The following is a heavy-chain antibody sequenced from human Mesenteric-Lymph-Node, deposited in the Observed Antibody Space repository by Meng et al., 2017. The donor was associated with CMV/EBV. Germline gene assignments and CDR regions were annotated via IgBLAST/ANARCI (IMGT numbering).Heavy chain of an antibody. D-gene: IGHD3-10*01. V-gene: IGHV4-34*01. CDR1: SFSCYY. J-gene: IGHJ5*02. Sequence: SFSCYYLSWIRQPPWNGLEWIGKINHSGSTNYHPSLKSRVTISVDTSKNQFSLKLSSVTAADTAVYYCARGVIAIVRGVRTHWFDPWGQGTLVTVSS. CDR2: INHSGST. CDR3: ARGVIAIVRGVRTHWFDP.